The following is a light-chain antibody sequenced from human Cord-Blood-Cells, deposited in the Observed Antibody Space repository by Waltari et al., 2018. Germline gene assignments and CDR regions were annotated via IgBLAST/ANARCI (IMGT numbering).Light chain of an antibody. J-gene: IGLJ2*01. CDR1: SSNIGAGYD. V-gene: IGLV1-40*01. CDR3: QSYDSSLSGSV. Sequence: QSVLTQPPSVSGAPGQRVTIPCTGSSSNIGAGYDVHWYQQLPGTAPKLPIYGNSNRPAGVPHRFSGSKSGTSASLAITGLQAEDEADYYCQSYDSSLSGSVFGGGTKLTVL. CDR2: GNS.